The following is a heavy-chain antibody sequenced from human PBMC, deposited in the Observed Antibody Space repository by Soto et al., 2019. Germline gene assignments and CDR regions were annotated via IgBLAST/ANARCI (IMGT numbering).Heavy chain of an antibody. CDR1: GYSFTSYG. V-gene: IGHV1-18*01. J-gene: IGHJ6*02. CDR2: ISAYNGNT. CDR3: ARDNGFGESDV. D-gene: IGHD3-10*01. Sequence: QVQLVQSGAEVKKPGASVKVSCKASGYSFTSYGISWVRQAPGQGLEWMGWISAYNGNTNYAQKLQGRVTITTGTSTSTGYMALRSLRSDDTAVYYCARDNGFGESDVWGQGTTVTVSS.